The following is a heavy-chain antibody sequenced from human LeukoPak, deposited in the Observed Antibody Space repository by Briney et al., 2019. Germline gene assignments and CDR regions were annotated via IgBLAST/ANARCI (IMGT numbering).Heavy chain of an antibody. CDR1: GFTFSSYS. CDR2: ISSSSSFI. CDR3: ARGYSSSWYLD. V-gene: IGHV3-21*01. D-gene: IGHD6-13*01. J-gene: IGHJ4*02. Sequence: GRSLRLSCAGSGFTFSSYSMNCVRQAPWKGLEFVSSISSSSSFIYYADSVKGRFTISRDNAKKSLSLQMNSLRADDTAVYYCARGYSSSWYLDWGQGTLVTVSS.